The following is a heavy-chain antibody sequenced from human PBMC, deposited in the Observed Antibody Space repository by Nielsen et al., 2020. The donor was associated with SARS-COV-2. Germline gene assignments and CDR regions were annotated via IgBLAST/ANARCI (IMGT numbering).Heavy chain of an antibody. J-gene: IGHJ6*02. Sequence: ASVKVSCKASGYSFSRYPMNWVRQAPGQGLEWMGWIDTNIGKPTPAQGFTGRFVFSSDTSVSTASLQLSTLRAEDTAVYYCARENSGPGGTASYGMDLWGQGTTVTVSS. CDR3: ARENSGPGGTASYGMDL. CDR1: GYSFSRYP. CDR2: IDTNIGKP. V-gene: IGHV7-4-1*02. D-gene: IGHD3-10*01.